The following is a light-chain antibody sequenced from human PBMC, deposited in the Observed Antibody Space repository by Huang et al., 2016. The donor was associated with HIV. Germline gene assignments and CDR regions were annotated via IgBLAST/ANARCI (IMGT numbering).Light chain of an antibody. CDR2: GAS. Sequence: VVMTQSPATLPLSVGERATLSCRASHHISNNLAWYQQRPGQAPRLLIYGASTRASGIPDRFTGSGSGTNFTLVISKLRSEDFATYYCQQYNNWRTFGQGTKVEMK. CDR3: QQYNNWRT. CDR1: HHISNN. J-gene: IGKJ1*01. V-gene: IGKV3-15*01.